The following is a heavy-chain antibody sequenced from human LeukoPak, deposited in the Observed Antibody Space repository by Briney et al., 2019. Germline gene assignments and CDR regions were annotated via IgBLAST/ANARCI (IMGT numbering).Heavy chain of an antibody. V-gene: IGHV4-59*08. CDR2: IYYSGST. CDR3: ARGIAAAEYYYYYGMDV. D-gene: IGHD6-13*01. J-gene: IGHJ6*02. CDR1: GGSISSYY. Sequence: PWETLSLTCTVSGGSISSYYWSWIRQPPGKGLEWIGYIYYSGSTNYNPSLKSRVTISVDTSKNQFSLKLSSVTAADTAVYHCARGIAAAEYYYYYGMDVWGQGTTVTVSS.